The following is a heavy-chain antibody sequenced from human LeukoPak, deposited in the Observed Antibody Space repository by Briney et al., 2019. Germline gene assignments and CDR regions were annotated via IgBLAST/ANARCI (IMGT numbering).Heavy chain of an antibody. D-gene: IGHD3-3*01. Sequence: PGGSLRLSCAASGFTFSSYGMHWVRQAPGKGLEWVAFIRYDGSNKYYADSVKGRFTISRDNSKNTLYLQMNSLRAEDTAVYYCARVASPFGVVISNWFDPWGQGTLVTVTS. J-gene: IGHJ5*02. CDR2: IRYDGSNK. V-gene: IGHV3-30*02. CDR3: ARVASPFGVVISNWFDP. CDR1: GFTFSSYG.